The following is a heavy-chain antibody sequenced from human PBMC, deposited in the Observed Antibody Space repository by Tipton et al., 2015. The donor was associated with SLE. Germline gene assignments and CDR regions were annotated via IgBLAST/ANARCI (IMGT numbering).Heavy chain of an antibody. Sequence: TLSLTCTVSGGSVSSGSYYWAWIRQPPGKGPEWIGYYSYTGSTYFNPSLQSRVSISVDTSENQFSLKVNSVTAADTAMYYCARNWGTVDYWGQGTLVTVPS. V-gene: IGHV4-31*03. D-gene: IGHD7-27*01. CDR1: GGSVSSGSYY. J-gene: IGHJ4*02. CDR3: ARNWGTVDY. CDR2: YSYTGST.